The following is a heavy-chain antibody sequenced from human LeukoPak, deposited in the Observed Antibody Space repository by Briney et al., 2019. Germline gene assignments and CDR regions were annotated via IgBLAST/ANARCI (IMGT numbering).Heavy chain of an antibody. V-gene: IGHV3-7*01. D-gene: IGHD1-26*01. CDR3: ARDPYSGSYGNYYYYFMDV. CDR2: IKQDGSEK. Sequence: PGGSLRLSCAASGFTFRSYWISWVRQAPGKGLEWVANIKQDGSEKYYVDSVKGRFTISRDNAKNSLYLQMHSLRVEDTAVYYCARDPYSGSYGNYYYYFMDVWGKGTTVTISS. J-gene: IGHJ6*03. CDR1: GFTFRSYW.